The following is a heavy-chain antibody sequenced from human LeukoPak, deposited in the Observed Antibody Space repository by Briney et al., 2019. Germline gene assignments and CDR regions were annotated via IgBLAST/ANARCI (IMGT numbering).Heavy chain of an antibody. D-gene: IGHD6-6*01. CDR3: ARDFKRQGSPTSSDP. CDR1: GYTFSGNY. V-gene: IGHV1-2*02. Sequence: ASVKVSCKASGYTFSGNYIHWVRQAPGEGLEWMGWINPKTDGTHYVQKFQGRVTITRDTSINTAYMELNSLRSDDTAVYYRARDFKRQGSPTSSDPWGQGTLVTVSS. J-gene: IGHJ5*02. CDR2: INPKTDGT.